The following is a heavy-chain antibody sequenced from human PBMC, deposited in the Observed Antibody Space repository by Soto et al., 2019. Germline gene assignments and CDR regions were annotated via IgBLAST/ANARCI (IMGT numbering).Heavy chain of an antibody. CDR2: ISGSGGST. V-gene: IGHV3-23*01. CDR3: AKNLWFGESVFDS. D-gene: IGHD3-10*01. CDR1: GFTFTNYA. J-gene: IGHJ4*02. Sequence: EVQLLESGGRLVQPGGYLRLACEVSGFTFTNYAMSWVRQAPGKGLEWLSRISGSGGSTSYADSVKGRFTVSRDNSKNTLYLQMDSLRTEDTAVYYCAKNLWFGESVFDSWGQGTLVTVSS.